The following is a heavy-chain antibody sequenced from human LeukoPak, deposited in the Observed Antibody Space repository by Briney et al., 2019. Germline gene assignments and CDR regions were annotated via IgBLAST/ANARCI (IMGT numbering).Heavy chain of an antibody. CDR3: ASMVRGVIKH. CDR1: GGSFSGYY. V-gene: IGHV4-34*01. J-gene: IGHJ1*01. Sequence: SETLSLTCAVYGGSFSGYYWSWIRQPPGKGLEWIGEINHSGSTNYNPSLKRRVTISVEKSKKKFSLKLSSVTAADTAVYYCASMVRGVIKHWGQGTLVTVSS. D-gene: IGHD3-10*01. CDR2: INHSGST.